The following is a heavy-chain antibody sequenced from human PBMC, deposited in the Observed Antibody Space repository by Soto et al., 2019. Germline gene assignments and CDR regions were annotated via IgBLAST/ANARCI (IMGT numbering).Heavy chain of an antibody. Sequence: SETLSLTCTVSGGSISSYYWSWIRQPPGKGLEWIGYIYYSGSTNYNPSLKSRVTISVDTSKNQFSLKLSSVTAADTAVYYCGRHASNYYGSGSYLYWFDPWGQGTLVTVSS. D-gene: IGHD3-10*01. CDR1: GGSISSYY. V-gene: IGHV4-59*08. CDR2: IYYSGST. J-gene: IGHJ5*02. CDR3: GRHASNYYGSGSYLYWFDP.